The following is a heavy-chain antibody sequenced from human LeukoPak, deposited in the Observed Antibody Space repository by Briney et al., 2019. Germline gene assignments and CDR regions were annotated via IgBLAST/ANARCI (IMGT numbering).Heavy chain of an antibody. V-gene: IGHV3-23*01. CDR3: AKDRSSRYDFWSGSFSHYYYCYMDV. CDR2: ISGGSA. CDR1: GFTFSSYA. Sequence: PGGSLRLSCAASGFTFSSYAMSWVHQAPGKGLEWVSAISGGSADYADSVKGRFSISIDNSKNTLYLQMNSLRAEDTAVYYCAKDRSSRYDFWSGSFSHYYYCYMDVWGKGTTVTVSS. D-gene: IGHD3-3*01. J-gene: IGHJ6*03.